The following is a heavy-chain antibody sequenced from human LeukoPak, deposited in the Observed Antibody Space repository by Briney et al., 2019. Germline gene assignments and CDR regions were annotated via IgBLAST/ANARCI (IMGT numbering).Heavy chain of an antibody. J-gene: IGHJ3*02. CDR3: ARVVIQPYRAFDI. CDR2: ISAYNGNT. V-gene: IGHV1-18*01. Sequence: ASVKVSCKASGYTFTSYGISWVRQAPGQGLEWMGWISAYNGNTNYAQKLQGRVTMTRNTSISTAYMELSGLRSEDTAVYYCARVVIQPYRAFDIWGQGTMVTVSS. CDR1: GYTFTSYG. D-gene: IGHD2/OR15-2a*01.